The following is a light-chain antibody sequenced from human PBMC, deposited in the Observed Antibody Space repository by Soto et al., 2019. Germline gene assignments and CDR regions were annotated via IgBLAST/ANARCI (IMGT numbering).Light chain of an antibody. V-gene: IGKV1-9*01. CDR3: HQLHSYPYT. CDR2: AAS. Sequence: DIQLTQSPSFLSASVGDRVTITCRASQGISSYLAWYQQKPGKAPKLLIYAASTLQSGVPSRFRGSGSGTEFPLTISSLKPEDFATYYCHQLHSYPYTFGQGTKLEIK. J-gene: IGKJ2*01. CDR1: QGISSY.